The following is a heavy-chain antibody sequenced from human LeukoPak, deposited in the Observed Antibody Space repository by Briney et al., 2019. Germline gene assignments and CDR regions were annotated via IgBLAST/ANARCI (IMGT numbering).Heavy chain of an antibody. V-gene: IGHV4-59*01. CDR2: IYYSGST. CDR3: ARDPGQLRVGATWGAFDI. D-gene: IGHD1-26*01. J-gene: IGHJ3*02. CDR1: GGSISSYY. Sequence: PSETLSLTCTVSGGSISSYYWSWIRQPPGKGLEWIGYIYYSGSTNYNPSLKSRVTISVDTSKNQFSLKLSSVTAADTAVYYCARDPGQLRVGATWGAFDIWGQGTMVTVSS.